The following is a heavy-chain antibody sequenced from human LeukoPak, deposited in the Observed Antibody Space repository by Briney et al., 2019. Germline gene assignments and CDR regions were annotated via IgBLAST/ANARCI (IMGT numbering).Heavy chain of an antibody. CDR3: ARGRRGAAMGRFDY. Sequence: SETLSLTCAVYGGSFSGYYWSWIRQPPGKGPEWIGEINHSGSTNYNPSLKSRVTIPVDTSKNQFSLKLSSVTAADTAVYYCARGRRGAAMGRFDYWGQGTLVTVSS. D-gene: IGHD5-18*01. CDR2: INHSGST. J-gene: IGHJ4*02. V-gene: IGHV4-34*01. CDR1: GGSFSGYY.